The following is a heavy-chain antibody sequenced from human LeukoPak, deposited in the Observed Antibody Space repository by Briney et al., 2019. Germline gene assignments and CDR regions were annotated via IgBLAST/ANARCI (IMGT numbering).Heavy chain of an antibody. Sequence: SETLSLTCTVSGGSISSYYWSWIRQPPGKGLEWIGYFSYSGSTHYNPSLESRVTISIDTSKNHLSLKLTSVTAADTAVYYCAREVGGTGYYFDYWGQGSLVTVSS. D-gene: IGHD1-26*01. V-gene: IGHV4-59*01. CDR2: FSYSGST. CDR1: GGSISSYY. J-gene: IGHJ4*02. CDR3: AREVGGTGYYFDY.